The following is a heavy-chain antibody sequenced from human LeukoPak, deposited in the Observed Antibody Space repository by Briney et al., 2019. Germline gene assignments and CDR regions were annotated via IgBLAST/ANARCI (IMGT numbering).Heavy chain of an antibody. Sequence: SGGSLRLSCAASGFTFSSYWMSWVRQAPGKGLEWVANIKQDGSEKYYVDSVKGRFTISRDNAKNSLYLQMNSLRAEDTAVYYCARVVVRGVIIKDAFDIWGQGTMVTVSS. D-gene: IGHD3-10*01. J-gene: IGHJ3*02. CDR3: ARVVVRGVIIKDAFDI. V-gene: IGHV3-7*01. CDR1: GFTFSSYW. CDR2: IKQDGSEK.